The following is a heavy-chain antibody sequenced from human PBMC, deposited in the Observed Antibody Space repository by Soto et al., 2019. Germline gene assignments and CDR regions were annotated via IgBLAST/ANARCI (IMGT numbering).Heavy chain of an antibody. V-gene: IGHV1-18*01. J-gene: IGHJ6*02. D-gene: IGHD2-8*01. CDR1: GYTFTRYG. CDR3: AKNGQPPYYYYGLDV. CDR2: ISGYNGDT. Sequence: ASVKVSCKASGYTFTRYGISWLLQAPGQGLEWMGWISGYNGDTNYAQKFQGRVSMTLDTSTGTAYMELRSLTSDDTAIYYCAKNGQPPYYYYGLDVWGQGTKVTVSS.